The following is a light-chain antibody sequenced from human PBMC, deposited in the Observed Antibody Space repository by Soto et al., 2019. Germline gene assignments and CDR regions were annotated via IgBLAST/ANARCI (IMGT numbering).Light chain of an antibody. CDR3: QQRSNWPFT. V-gene: IGKV3-15*01. CDR1: QSVSSN. CDR2: GAS. Sequence: IGVKHSVATLSVNTGERATLSCRASQSVSSNGAWYQQKPGQAPRLLIYGASTRATGIPARFSGSGSGTDFTLTISSLEAEDFAVYYCQQRSNWPFTFGQGTRLENK. J-gene: IGKJ5*01.